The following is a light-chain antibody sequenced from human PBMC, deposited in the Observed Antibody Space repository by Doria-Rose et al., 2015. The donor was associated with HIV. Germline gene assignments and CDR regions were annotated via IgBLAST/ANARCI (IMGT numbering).Light chain of an antibody. CDR1: SSDVGGFGY. CDR2: DVS. J-gene: IGLJ1*01. CDR3: NSYTASSTHNYV. V-gene: IGLV2-14*03. Sequence: CTGTSSDVGGFGYVSWYQQHPGKAPKLMIYDVSNRPSGVSNRFSGSKSGDTASLIISGLQAEDEADYYCNSYTASSTHNYVFGTGTQVTVL.